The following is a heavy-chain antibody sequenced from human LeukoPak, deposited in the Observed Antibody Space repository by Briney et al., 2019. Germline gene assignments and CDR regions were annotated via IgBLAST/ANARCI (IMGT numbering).Heavy chain of an antibody. D-gene: IGHD2-8*01. CDR1: GFTFSDHY. Sequence: GGSLRLSCAASGFTFSDHYMSWIRQAPGKGLECVSYISSSGSTIYYADSVKGRFTISRDNAKNSLYLQMNSLRAEDTAVYYCARAQKWLPGAFDIWGQGTMVTVSS. CDR2: ISSSGSTI. CDR3: ARAQKWLPGAFDI. J-gene: IGHJ3*02. V-gene: IGHV3-11*04.